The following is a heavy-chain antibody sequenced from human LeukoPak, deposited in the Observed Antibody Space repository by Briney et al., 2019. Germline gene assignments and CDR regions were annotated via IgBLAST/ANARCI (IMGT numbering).Heavy chain of an antibody. CDR2: IRRKDYKYAT. V-gene: IGHV3-73*01. Sequence: GGSLKLSCAASGFTFSDSALHWGRQASGKGLEWVAYIRRKDYKYATAYTASVKGRFTISRDDSKSTAYLRMNSLKTEDTAVYFCARHFRGWDLYPFDYWGQGVLVTVSS. CDR3: ARHFRGWDLYPFDY. CDR1: GFTFSDSA. J-gene: IGHJ4*02. D-gene: IGHD6-19*01.